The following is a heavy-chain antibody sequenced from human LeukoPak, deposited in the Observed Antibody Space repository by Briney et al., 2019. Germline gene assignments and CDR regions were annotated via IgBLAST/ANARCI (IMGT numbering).Heavy chain of an antibody. J-gene: IGHJ4*02. CDR2: INPSGGST. D-gene: IGHD6-19*01. CDR3: ARGFGGAVAGTNF. V-gene: IGHV1-46*01. Sequence: ASVKVSCKASGYTFTSYFMHWVRQAPGQGLEWMGIINPSGGSTSYAQKFQGRVIMTRDMSTSTVYMELSSLRSEDTAVYYCARGFGGAVAGTNFWGQGTLVTVSS. CDR1: GYTFTSYF.